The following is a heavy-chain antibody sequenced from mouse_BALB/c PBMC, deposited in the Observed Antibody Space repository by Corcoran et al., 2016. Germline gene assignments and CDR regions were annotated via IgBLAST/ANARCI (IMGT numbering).Heavy chain of an antibody. V-gene: IGHV9-3-1*01. CDR2: INTYTGEP. D-gene: IGHD6-1*01. Sequence: QIQLVQSGPELKKPGETVKISCKASGYTFTNYGMNWVKQAPGKGLKWMGWINTYTGEPTYVDDFKVRFAFSLETSASTAYLQINNLKNEDTATYFCSREPYAMDYWGQGTSVTVSS. CDR1: GYTFTNYG. CDR3: SREPYAMDY. J-gene: IGHJ4*01.